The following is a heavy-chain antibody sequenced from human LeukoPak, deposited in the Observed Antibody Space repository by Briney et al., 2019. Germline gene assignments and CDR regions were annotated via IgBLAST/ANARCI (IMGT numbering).Heavy chain of an antibody. CDR2: FDPEDGET. Sequence: ASVTVSCKVSGYTLTELSMHGVRQAPGKGLEWMGGFDPEDGETIYAQKFQGRVTMTRDTSTSTVYMELSSLRSEDTAVYYCARAPDSTVSWFDPWGQGTLVTVSS. J-gene: IGHJ5*02. CDR1: GYTLTELS. D-gene: IGHD2-21*02. V-gene: IGHV1-24*01. CDR3: ARAPDSTVSWFDP.